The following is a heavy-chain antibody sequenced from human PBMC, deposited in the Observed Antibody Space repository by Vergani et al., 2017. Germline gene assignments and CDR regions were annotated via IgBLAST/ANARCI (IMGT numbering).Heavy chain of an antibody. V-gene: IGHV4-59*01. Sequence: QVQLQESGPGLVKPSETLSLTCTVSGGSISSYYWSWIRQPPGKGLEWIGYIYYSGSTNYNPSLKRRVTISVDTSKNQFSLKLSSVTAADTAVYYCAGDTPYSYGFNCYYYYGMDVWGQGTTVTVSS. CDR3: AGDTPYSYGFNCYYYYGMDV. CDR1: GGSISSYY. CDR2: IYYSGST. J-gene: IGHJ6*02. D-gene: IGHD5-18*01.